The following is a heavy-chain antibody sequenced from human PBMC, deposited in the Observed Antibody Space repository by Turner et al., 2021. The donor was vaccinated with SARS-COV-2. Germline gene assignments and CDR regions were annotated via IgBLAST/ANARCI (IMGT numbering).Heavy chain of an antibody. J-gene: IGHJ3*02. Sequence: EVQLLESGGGLVQLGGFLRLSCAASGFTFCNYAMSWVRLAPGKGLEWVSAIRGSGGSTFYADSVKGRFTISRDNSKNTLYLQMNSLRAEDTAVYYCVVPAAVMWATMGAFDIWGQGTMVTVSS. D-gene: IGHD5-12*01. CDR3: VVPAAVMWATMGAFDI. CDR2: IRGSGGST. CDR1: GFTFCNYA. V-gene: IGHV3-23*01.